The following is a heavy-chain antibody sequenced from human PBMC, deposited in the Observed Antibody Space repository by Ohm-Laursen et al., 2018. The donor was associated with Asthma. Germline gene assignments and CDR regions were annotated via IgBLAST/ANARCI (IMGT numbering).Heavy chain of an antibody. J-gene: IGHJ4*02. V-gene: IGHV3-64*04. CDR3: AREIEMATNAFDY. D-gene: IGHD5-24*01. Sequence: GSLRLSCSASGFTFANYAMHWVRQAPGKGLEYVSAISSNGGSTYYADSVKGRFTISRDNSKNTLYLQMNSLRAEDTAVYYCAREIEMATNAFDYWGQGTLVTVSS. CDR1: GFTFANYA. CDR2: ISSNGGST.